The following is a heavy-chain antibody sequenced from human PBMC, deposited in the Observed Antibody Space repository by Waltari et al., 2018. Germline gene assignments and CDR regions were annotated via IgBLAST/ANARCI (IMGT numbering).Heavy chain of an antibody. V-gene: IGHV3-23*01. CDR3: AKDKTREFVGPTLFDY. CDR2: ISGSGGST. J-gene: IGHJ4*02. Sequence: EVQLLESGGGLVQPGGSLRLSCAASGFTFSSYAMSWVRPAPGKGVEWVSAISGSGGSTYYADSVKGRFTISRDNSKNTLYLQMNSLRAEDTAVYYCAKDKTREFVGPTLFDYWGQGTLVTVSS. D-gene: IGHD3-10*01. CDR1: GFTFSSYA.